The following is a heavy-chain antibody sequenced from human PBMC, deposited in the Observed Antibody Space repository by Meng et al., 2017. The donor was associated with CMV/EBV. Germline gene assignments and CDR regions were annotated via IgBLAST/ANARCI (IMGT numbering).Heavy chain of an antibody. D-gene: IGHD3-3*01. Sequence: SVKVSCKASGGTFSSYAISWVRQAPGQGLEWMGGIIPILGIANYAQKFQGRVTITADKSTSTACMELSGLRSEDTAVYYCARPSTYYDFWSGYYSYYGMDVWGQGTTVTVSS. J-gene: IGHJ6*02. CDR2: IIPILGIA. V-gene: IGHV1-69*10. CDR3: ARPSTYYDFWSGYYSYYGMDV. CDR1: GGTFSSYA.